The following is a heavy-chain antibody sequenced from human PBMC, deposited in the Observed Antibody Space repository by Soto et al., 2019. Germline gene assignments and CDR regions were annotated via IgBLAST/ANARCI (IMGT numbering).Heavy chain of an antibody. CDR2: ISGSGGST. CDR3: AKDGALTATAALDDY. Sequence: GGSLRLSCAASRFTFSSYAMSWVRQAPGKGLEWVSTISGSGGSTYYPDSVKGRFTISRDNSKNTLYLQMNSLRAEDTAVYYCAKDGALTATAALDDYWGQGTLVTVSS. D-gene: IGHD5-18*01. CDR1: RFTFSSYA. V-gene: IGHV3-23*01. J-gene: IGHJ4*02.